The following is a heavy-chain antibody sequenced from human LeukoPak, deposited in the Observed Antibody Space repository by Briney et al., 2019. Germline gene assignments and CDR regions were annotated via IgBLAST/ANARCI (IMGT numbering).Heavy chain of an antibody. CDR1: GGSINSYY. CDR3: ARATTMVAPIDY. V-gene: IGHV4-59*01. CDR2: IYHSGST. Sequence: SETLSLTCTVSGGSINSYYWSWIRQPPGKRLEWIGYIYHSGSTNYNPSLESRVTMSVDTSKNHFSLKLNSVTAADTAVYYCARATTMVAPIDYWGQGTLVTVSS. D-gene: IGHD4-23*01. J-gene: IGHJ4*02.